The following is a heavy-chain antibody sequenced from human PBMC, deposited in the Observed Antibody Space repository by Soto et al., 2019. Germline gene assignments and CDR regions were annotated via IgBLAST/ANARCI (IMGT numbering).Heavy chain of an antibody. Sequence: SVKGACKASGGTLSRYAISWGLQAPGQGLEWMGGIIPIFGTANYAQKFQGRVTITADESTSTAYMKLSSLRSEDTAVYYCAAPSSGYSKVLWTWGQGTLVTVSS. V-gene: IGHV1-69*13. CDR2: IIPIFGTA. J-gene: IGHJ5*02. CDR3: AAPSSGYSKVLWT. CDR1: GGTLSRYA. D-gene: IGHD3-22*01.